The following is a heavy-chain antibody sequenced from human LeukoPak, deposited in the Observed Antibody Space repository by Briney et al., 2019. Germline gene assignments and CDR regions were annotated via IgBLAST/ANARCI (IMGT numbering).Heavy chain of an antibody. D-gene: IGHD1-1*01. CDR2: ISSSGSTI. Sequence: KPGGSLRLSCAASGFTFSDYYMSWIRQAPGKGLEWVSYISSSGSTIYYADSVKGRFTISRDNAKNSLYLQMNSLRAEDTAVYYCARDPLPRSTTYYYYGMDVWGQGTTVTFSS. J-gene: IGHJ6*02. CDR3: ARDPLPRSTTYYYYGMDV. V-gene: IGHV3-11*01. CDR1: GFTFSDYY.